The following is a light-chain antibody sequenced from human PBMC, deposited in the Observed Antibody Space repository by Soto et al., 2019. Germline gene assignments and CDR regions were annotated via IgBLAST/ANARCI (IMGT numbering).Light chain of an antibody. CDR3: QQRSNWPPT. V-gene: IGKV3-11*01. CDR1: QSVSSY. CDR2: DAS. J-gene: IGKJ1*01. Sequence: EIVLTQSPATLSLSPGERATLSCRASQSVSSYLAWYQQKPGQAPRLLIYDASHRATGIPARFSGSGSGTDFTHTISSLEPEDFAVYYCQQRSNWPPTFGQGTKVEIK.